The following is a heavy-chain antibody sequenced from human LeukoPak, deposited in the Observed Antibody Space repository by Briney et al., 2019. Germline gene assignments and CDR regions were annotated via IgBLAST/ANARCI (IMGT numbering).Heavy chain of an antibody. Sequence: GGSLRLSCAASGLTFSNYYMSWVRQAPGKGLEWVSAISGSGTTTYYADSVKGRFTISRDNSKNTLYLQMNSLRAEDTAVYYCARKHYYDSSGFFPPMDYWGQGTLVTVSS. J-gene: IGHJ4*02. D-gene: IGHD3-22*01. CDR1: GLTFSNYY. V-gene: IGHV3-23*01. CDR2: ISGSGTTT. CDR3: ARKHYYDSSGFFPPMDY.